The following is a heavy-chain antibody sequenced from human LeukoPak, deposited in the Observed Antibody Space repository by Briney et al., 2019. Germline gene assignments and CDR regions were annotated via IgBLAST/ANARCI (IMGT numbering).Heavy chain of an antibody. Sequence: GGSLRLSCAASGFTFSSYAMTWVRQAPGKGLEWVSAISGSGGSTYYADSVKGRFTISRDNAKNTLYLQMNSLRADDTAVYYCAGGVVIAPQTFDYWGQGTLVTVSS. J-gene: IGHJ4*02. CDR3: AGGVVIAPQTFDY. V-gene: IGHV3-23*01. CDR2: ISGSGGST. D-gene: IGHD2-21*01. CDR1: GFTFSSYA.